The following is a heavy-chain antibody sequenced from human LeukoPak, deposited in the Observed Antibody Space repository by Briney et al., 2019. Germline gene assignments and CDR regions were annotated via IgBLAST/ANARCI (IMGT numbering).Heavy chain of an antibody. D-gene: IGHD2-2*01. Sequence: GGSLRLSCAASGFTFSSYGMHWVRQAPGKGLEWVAVIWYDGSNKYYADSVKGRFTISRDNSKNTLYLQMNSLRSDDTAVYYCARDLDHGNIVVVPAAGPEDAFDIWGQGTMVTVSS. CDR2: IWYDGSNK. J-gene: IGHJ3*02. CDR3: ARDLDHGNIVVVPAAGPEDAFDI. CDR1: GFTFSSYG. V-gene: IGHV3-33*01.